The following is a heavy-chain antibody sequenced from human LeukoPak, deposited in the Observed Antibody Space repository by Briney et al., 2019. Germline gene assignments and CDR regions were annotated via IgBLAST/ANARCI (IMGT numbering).Heavy chain of an antibody. CDR2: ISSSGSTI. CDR3: AREGQGGWEFDY. CDR1: GYSISTGDY. J-gene: IGHJ4*02. V-gene: IGHV3-11*01. Sequence: LSLTCDVSGYSISTGDYWDWIRQPPGKGLEWVSYISSSGSTIYYADSVKGRFTISRDNAKNSLYLQMNSLRAEDTAVYYCAREGQGGWEFDYWGQGTLVTVSS. D-gene: IGHD1-26*01.